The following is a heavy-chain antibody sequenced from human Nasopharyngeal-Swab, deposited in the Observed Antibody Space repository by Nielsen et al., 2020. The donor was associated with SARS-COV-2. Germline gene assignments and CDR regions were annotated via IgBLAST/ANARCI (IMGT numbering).Heavy chain of an antibody. V-gene: IGHV3-30*03. CDR1: GFTFSSYG. CDR2: ISYDGSNK. Sequence: GESLKISCAASGFTFSSYGMHWVRQAPGKGLEWVAVISYDGSNKYYADSVKGRFTISRDNSKNTLYLQMNSLRAEDTAVYYCARDTVELPIWYGMDVWGQGTTVTVSS. J-gene: IGHJ6*02. D-gene: IGHD1-7*01. CDR3: ARDTVELPIWYGMDV.